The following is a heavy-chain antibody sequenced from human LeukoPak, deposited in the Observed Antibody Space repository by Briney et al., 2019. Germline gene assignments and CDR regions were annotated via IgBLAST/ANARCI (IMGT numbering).Heavy chain of an antibody. CDR3: ARRSRLDY. J-gene: IGHJ4*02. D-gene: IGHD2-2*01. CDR2: INHSGST. Sequence: PSETLSLTCAVYGGSFSGYYWSWSRQPPGKGLEWIGEINHSGSTNYNPSLKSRVTISVDTSKNQFSLKLSSVTAADTAVYYCARRSRLDYWGQGTLVTVSS. V-gene: IGHV4-34*01. CDR1: GGSFSGYY.